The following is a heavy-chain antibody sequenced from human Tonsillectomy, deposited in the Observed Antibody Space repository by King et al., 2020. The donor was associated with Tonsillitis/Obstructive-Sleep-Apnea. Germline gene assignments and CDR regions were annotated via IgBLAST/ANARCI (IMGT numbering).Heavy chain of an antibody. D-gene: IGHD2-2*01. Sequence: ELQLVQSGAEVKKPGESLKISCKGSGYSFSSYWIGWVRQVPGKGLEWIGIINAGNSETIYSPSFGGQVTISVDKSITTAYLQWISLKASDTGMYYCATTPPCTRTSCHHDSWGQGTLVTVSS. CDR3: ATTPPCTRTSCHHDS. V-gene: IGHV5-51*01. J-gene: IGHJ5*01. CDR2: INAGNSET. CDR1: GYSFSSYW.